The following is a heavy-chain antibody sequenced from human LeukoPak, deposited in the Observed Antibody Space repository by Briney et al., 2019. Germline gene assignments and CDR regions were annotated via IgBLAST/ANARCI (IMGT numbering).Heavy chain of an antibody. Sequence: GESLKISCAASGFTFSTYDMQWVRQAPGKGLEWVSGISRSGRTYYTDSVKGRFSISRDNSKDTLYLQMNSLRAEDTAVYYCAQGGYFAFDIWGQGTMVAVSS. CDR3: AQGGYFAFDI. CDR1: GFTFSTYD. J-gene: IGHJ3*02. V-gene: IGHV3-23*01. CDR2: ISRSGRT. D-gene: IGHD2-2*03.